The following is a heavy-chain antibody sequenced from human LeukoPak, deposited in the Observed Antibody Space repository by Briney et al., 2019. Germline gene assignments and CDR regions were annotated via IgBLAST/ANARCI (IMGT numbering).Heavy chain of an antibody. CDR2: IEEDGSEK. Sequence: TGGSLRLSCAASGFTFSSYWMSWVRQAPGKGLEWVANIEEDGSEKHYVDSVKGRFTISRDNAKNSLYLQMNSLRAEDTAVYYCARARPPDSSGYYPPEYFQHWGQGTLVTVS. D-gene: IGHD3-22*01. CDR1: GFTFSSYW. V-gene: IGHV3-7*04. CDR3: ARARPPDSSGYYPPEYFQH. J-gene: IGHJ1*01.